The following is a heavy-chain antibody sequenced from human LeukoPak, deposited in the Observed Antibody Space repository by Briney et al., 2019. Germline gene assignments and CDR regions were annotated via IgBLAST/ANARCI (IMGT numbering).Heavy chain of an antibody. CDR3: ARGGYSYGYNY. Sequence: SETLSLTCAVSGGSFSGYYWSLIRQPPGKGLEWIGEINHSGSTNYNPSLKSRVTISVDTSKNQFSLKLSSVTAADTAVYYCARGGYSYGYNYWGQGTLVTVSS. CDR2: INHSGST. CDR1: GGSFSGYY. V-gene: IGHV4-34*01. J-gene: IGHJ4*02. D-gene: IGHD5-18*01.